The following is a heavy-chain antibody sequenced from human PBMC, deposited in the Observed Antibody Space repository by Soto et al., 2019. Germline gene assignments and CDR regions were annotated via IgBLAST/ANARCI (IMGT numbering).Heavy chain of an antibody. CDR2: ISGSGGST. J-gene: IGHJ6*03. D-gene: IGHD6-19*01. CDR3: AKRVADYYCMDV. Sequence: GGSLRLSCAASGFTFSSYAMSWVRQAPGEGLEWVSAISGSGGSTYYADSVKGRFTISRDNSKNTLYLQMNSLRAEDTAVYYCAKRVADYYCMDVWGKGTTVTVSS. V-gene: IGHV3-23*01. CDR1: GFTFSSYA.